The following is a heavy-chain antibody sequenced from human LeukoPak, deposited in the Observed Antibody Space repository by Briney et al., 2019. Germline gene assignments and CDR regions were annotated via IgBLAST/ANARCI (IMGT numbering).Heavy chain of an antibody. CDR2: ISGSGGST. V-gene: IGHV3-23*01. J-gene: IGHJ3*02. CDR1: GFTFSSYA. Sequence: GGSLRLSCAASGFTFSSYAMSWVRQAPGKGLEWVSAISGSGGSTYYADSVKGRFTISRDNAKNSLYLQMNSLRAEDTAVCYCAKDRSLSSSWLDAFDIWGQGTMVTVSS. D-gene: IGHD6-13*01. CDR3: AKDRSLSSSWLDAFDI.